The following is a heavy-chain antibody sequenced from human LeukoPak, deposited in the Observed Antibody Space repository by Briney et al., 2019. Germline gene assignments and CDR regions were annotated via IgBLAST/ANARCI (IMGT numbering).Heavy chain of an antibody. CDR1: GFTFSSYS. CDR2: ISDSSTI. J-gene: IGHJ4*02. D-gene: IGHD4-17*01. CDR3: AKDLKVLGDYEVGFDY. Sequence: GGSLRLSCAASGFTFSSYSMNWVRQAPGKGLEWVSYISDSSTIYYADSVKGRFTISRDNAKNSLYLQMNSLRAEDTAVYYCAKDLKVLGDYEVGFDYWGQGTLVTVSS. V-gene: IGHV3-48*01.